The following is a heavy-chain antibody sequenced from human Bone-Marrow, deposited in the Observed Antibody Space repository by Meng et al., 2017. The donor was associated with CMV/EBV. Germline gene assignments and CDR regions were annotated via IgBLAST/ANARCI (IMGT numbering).Heavy chain of an antibody. D-gene: IGHD1-26*01. Sequence: ASVKVSCKASGYTFTGYYMHWVRQAPGQGLEWMGWINPNNGGTNYAQKFQGRVTMTRDTSISTAYMELSRLRSDDTAVYYCATGYPGGYYGMDVWGQGTTVTVSS. CDR2: INPNNGGT. CDR1: GYTFTGYY. CDR3: ATGYPGGYYGMDV. V-gene: IGHV1-2*02. J-gene: IGHJ6*02.